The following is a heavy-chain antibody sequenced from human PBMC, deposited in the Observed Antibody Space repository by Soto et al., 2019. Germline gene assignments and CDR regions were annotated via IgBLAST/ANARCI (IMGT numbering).Heavy chain of an antibody. CDR2: IKSKADGETT. Sequence: EVQLVESGGGLVNPGGSLKLSCAASGFTFSGAWMTWVRQAPGKGLEWVGLIKSKADGETTHYAAPVEGRFTISRDDSKSTLSLQMNSLNVEDTAVYYCVTDVPNDIDPDDYWGQGTLVTVSS. V-gene: IGHV3-15*01. CDR3: VTDVPNDIDPDDY. D-gene: IGHD2-15*01. J-gene: IGHJ4*02. CDR1: GFTFSGAW.